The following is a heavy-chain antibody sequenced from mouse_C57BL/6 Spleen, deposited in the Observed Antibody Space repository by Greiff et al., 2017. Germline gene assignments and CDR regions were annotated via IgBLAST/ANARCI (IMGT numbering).Heavy chain of an antibody. CDR2: INPNNGGT. CDR3: ARGYYGSSYEAMDY. CDR1: GYTFTDYN. V-gene: IGHV1-18*01. J-gene: IGHJ4*01. D-gene: IGHD1-1*01. Sequence: EVQLQQSGPELVKPGASVTIPCKASGYTFTDYNMDWVKQSHGKSLEWIGDINPNNGGTIYNQKFKGKATLTVDKSSGTAYMGLRSLTSEDTAVYYCARGYYGSSYEAMDYWGQGTSVTVSS.